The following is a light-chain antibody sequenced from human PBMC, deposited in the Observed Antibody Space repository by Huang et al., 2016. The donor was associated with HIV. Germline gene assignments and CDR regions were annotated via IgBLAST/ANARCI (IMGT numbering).Light chain of an antibody. CDR1: QNVGSK. CDR3: QQYNIWPPWT. Sequence: EVVMTQSPGTLSVSPGERATLSCRASQNVGSKLAWYQQKPGQAPRLLIFGASTRADDIPARFSGSGSGTDFTLTITSLQSEDFAVYYCQQYNIWPPWTFGQGTKVEIK. V-gene: IGKV3-15*01. J-gene: IGKJ1*01. CDR2: GAS.